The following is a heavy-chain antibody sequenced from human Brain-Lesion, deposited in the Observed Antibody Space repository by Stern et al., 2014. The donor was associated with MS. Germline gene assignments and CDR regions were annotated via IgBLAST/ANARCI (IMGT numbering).Heavy chain of an antibody. CDR1: GGSVSSTSYA. Sequence: VQLEESGPGLVKPSETLSLTCTVAGGSVSSTSYAWAWIRQPPGKGLEWIGTIYYSGNTYYSPSLKSPLTISLDTSKNQFSLQLRSVTAADTAVYYCAGEEDIRYCSGGSCTGNWFDPWGQGTLVTVSS. CDR2: IYYSGNT. J-gene: IGHJ5*02. CDR3: AGEEDIRYCSGGSCTGNWFDP. V-gene: IGHV4-39*01. D-gene: IGHD2-15*01.